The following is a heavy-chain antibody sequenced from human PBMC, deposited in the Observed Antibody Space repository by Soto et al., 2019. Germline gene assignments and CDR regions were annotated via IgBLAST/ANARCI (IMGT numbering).Heavy chain of an antibody. D-gene: IGHD6-13*01. Sequence: SETLCLTCTVASGSLSSSSYYWGWISKPPGKGLEWIGSIYYSGSTYYNPSLKSRVTISVDTSKNQFSLKLSSVTAADTAVYYCAKHALRSAAGTAYWGQGTLVTVSS. V-gene: IGHV4-39*01. CDR3: AKHALRSAAGTAY. CDR2: IYYSGST. CDR1: SGSLSSSSYY. J-gene: IGHJ4*02.